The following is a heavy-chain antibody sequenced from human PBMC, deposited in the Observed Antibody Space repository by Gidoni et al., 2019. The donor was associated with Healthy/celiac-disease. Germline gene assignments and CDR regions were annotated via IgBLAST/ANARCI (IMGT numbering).Heavy chain of an antibody. CDR3: ARDIGSSSASDLGY. CDR1: GFTFSSYA. J-gene: IGHJ4*02. CDR2: ISYDGSNK. Sequence: QVQLVESGGGVVQPGRSLSLSCAASGFTFSSYAMHWVRQAPGKGLEWVAVISYDGSNKYYADSVKGRFTISRDNSKNTLYLQMNSLRAEDTAVYYCARDIGSSSASDLGYLDQGTLVTVSS. V-gene: IGHV3-30*01. D-gene: IGHD6-13*01.